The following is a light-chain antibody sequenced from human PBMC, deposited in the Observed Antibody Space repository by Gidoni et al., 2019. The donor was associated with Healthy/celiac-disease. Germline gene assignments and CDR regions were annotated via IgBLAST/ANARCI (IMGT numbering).Light chain of an antibody. CDR2: VNTDGSH. J-gene: IGLJ1*01. CDR1: SGHSNCA. V-gene: IGLV4-69*01. CDR3: QTSGSAIQV. Sequence: LTEAPAASENLGASVKLTCRLISGHSNCAIAWHQQQPEKGPRYLMKVNTDGSHSKGDVIPDRFSCSSSGAARYLPLSCLPSVDASASSFQTSGSAIQVFGTGTKLTVL.